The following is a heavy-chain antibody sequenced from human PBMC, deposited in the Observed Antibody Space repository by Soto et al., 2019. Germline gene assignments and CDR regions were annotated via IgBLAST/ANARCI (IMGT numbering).Heavy chain of an antibody. Sequence: SVKVSCKASGGTFGSFTISWIRQAPGQGLEWMGGIIPIYGTPNYAQKFQGRVKIIADAFTSVVYMELSSLRSEDTAVYYCARLSGSGTYWLSWLDPWGQGTLVTVSS. CDR1: GGTFGSFT. J-gene: IGHJ5*02. CDR3: ARLSGSGTYWLSWLDP. V-gene: IGHV1-69*13. D-gene: IGHD3-10*01. CDR2: IIPIYGTP.